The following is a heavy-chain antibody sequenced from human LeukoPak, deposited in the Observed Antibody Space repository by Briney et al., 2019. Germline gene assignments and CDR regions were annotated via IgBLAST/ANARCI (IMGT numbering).Heavy chain of an antibody. J-gene: IGHJ1*01. Sequence: ASVTVSFTSSGYTFTVYYMHWVRQAPGQGLEWMGWINPNSGGTNYAQKFQGRVTMTRDTSISTAYMELSRLRSDDTAVYYCASGYSQRWLQLDYFQHWGQGTLVTVSS. CDR1: GYTFTVYY. CDR3: ASGYSQRWLQLDYFQH. D-gene: IGHD5-24*01. CDR2: INPNSGGT. V-gene: IGHV1-2*02.